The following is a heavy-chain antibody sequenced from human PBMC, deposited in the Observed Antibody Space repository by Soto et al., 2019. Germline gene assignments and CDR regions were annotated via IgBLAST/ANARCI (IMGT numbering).Heavy chain of an antibody. CDR3: AILLVGATTGFDY. CDR2: FYYSGST. CDR1: GGSISSSSYY. J-gene: IGHJ4*02. V-gene: IGHV4-39*01. Sequence: QLQLQESGPGLVKPSETLSLTCTVSGGSISSSSYYWGWIRQPPGKGLEWIGSFYYSGSTYYNPSLKSRVTISVDSSKNHFSLKLSSVTAADTAVYYCAILLVGATTGFDYWGQGTLVTVSS. D-gene: IGHD1-26*01.